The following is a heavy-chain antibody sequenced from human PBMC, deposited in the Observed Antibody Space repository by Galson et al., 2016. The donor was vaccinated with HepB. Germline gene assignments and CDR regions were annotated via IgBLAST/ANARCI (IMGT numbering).Heavy chain of an antibody. Sequence: VKVSCKVSGVTFTDYYIHWVQQAPGKGLEWMGLLDPEDGATVYAEKFQGRVTITADTSTDTAYMELNSLRSEDTAMYYCATSPAICGGNGYWRLMDVWGQGTT. D-gene: IGHD2-21*02. CDR3: ATSPAICGGNGYWRLMDV. CDR2: LDPEDGAT. V-gene: IGHV1-69-2*01. J-gene: IGHJ6*02. CDR1: GVTFTDYY.